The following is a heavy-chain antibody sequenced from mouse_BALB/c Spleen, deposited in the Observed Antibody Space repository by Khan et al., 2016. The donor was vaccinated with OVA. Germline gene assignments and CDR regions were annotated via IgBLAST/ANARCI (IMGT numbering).Heavy chain of an antibody. J-gene: IGHJ1*01. CDR2: ISSGSSTI. CDR3: ARDYGTYFDV. D-gene: IGHD1-1*01. CDR1: GFTFSSFG. V-gene: IGHV5-17*02. Sequence: EVELVESGGGLVQPGGSRKLSCAASGFTFSSFGMHWVRQAPEKGLEWVAYISSGSSTIYYADTVKGRFTISRDNPKNTLFLQMTRLRSEDTAMYYCARDYGTYFDVWGAGTTVTVSS.